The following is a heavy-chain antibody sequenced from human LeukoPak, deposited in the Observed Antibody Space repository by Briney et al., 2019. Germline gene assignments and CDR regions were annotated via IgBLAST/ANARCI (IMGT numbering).Heavy chain of an antibody. Sequence: PGRSLRLSCAASGLTFSSYGMHWVRQAPGKGLEWVAVISYDGSNKYYADSVKGRFTISRGNSKNTLYLQMNSLRAEDTAVYYCAKDGQWLVPEAEYFQHWGQGTLVTVSS. CDR3: AKDGQWLVPEAEYFQH. CDR2: ISYDGSNK. J-gene: IGHJ1*01. D-gene: IGHD6-19*01. V-gene: IGHV3-30*18. CDR1: GLTFSSYG.